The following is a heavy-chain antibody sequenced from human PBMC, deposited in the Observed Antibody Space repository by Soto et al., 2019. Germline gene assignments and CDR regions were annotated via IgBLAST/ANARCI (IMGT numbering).Heavy chain of an antibody. V-gene: IGHV3-33*01. CDR3: ARDQYGSGSYPPNYYGMDV. CDR2: IWYDGSNK. D-gene: IGHD3-10*01. J-gene: IGHJ6*02. Sequence: GGSLRLSCAASGFTFSSYGMHWVRQAPGKGLEWVAVIWYDGSNKYYADSVKGRFTISRDNSKNTLYLQVNSLRAEDTAVYYCARDQYGSGSYPPNYYGMDVWGQGTTVTVSS. CDR1: GFTFSSYG.